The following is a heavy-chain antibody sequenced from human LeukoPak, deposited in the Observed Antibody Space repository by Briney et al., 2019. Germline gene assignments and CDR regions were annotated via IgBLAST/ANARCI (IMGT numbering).Heavy chain of an antibody. CDR3: VSSLGGNDN. CDR1: GFTFSSYP. Sequence: GGSLRLSCAASGFTFSSYPMHWVRQAPGKGLVWVSHINKDGSTTNYADSAKGRFTISRDNARNALYLQMNSLRVEDTAVYYCVSSLGGNDNWGQGTLVSVSS. V-gene: IGHV3-74*01. CDR2: INKDGSTT. J-gene: IGHJ4*02.